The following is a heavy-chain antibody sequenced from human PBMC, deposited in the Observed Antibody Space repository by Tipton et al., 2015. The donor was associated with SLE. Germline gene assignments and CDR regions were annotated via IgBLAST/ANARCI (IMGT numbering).Heavy chain of an antibody. CDR3: ARERWYSSSSWYFDY. CDR2: ISSSSSYI. V-gene: IGHV3-21*01. CDR1: GFTFSSYS. D-gene: IGHD6-13*01. J-gene: IGHJ4*02. Sequence: SLRLSCAASGFTFSSYSMNWVRQAPGKGLEWVSSISSSSSYIYYADSVKGRFTISRDNAKNSLYLQMNSLRAEDTAVYYCARERWYSSSSWYFDYWGQGTLVTVSS.